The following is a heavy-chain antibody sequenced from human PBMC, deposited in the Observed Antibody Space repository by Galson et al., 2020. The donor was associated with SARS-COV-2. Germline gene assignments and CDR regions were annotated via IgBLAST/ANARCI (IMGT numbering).Heavy chain of an antibody. D-gene: IGHD3-10*01. CDR2: IDWDDDK. V-gene: IGHV2-70*11. J-gene: IGHJ4*02. Sequence: SGPTLVNPTQPLTLTCTFSGFSLSANGMCVSWIRQPPGKALEWLARIDWDDDKYYSTSLKTRLTISKDTYKNQVFLTMTNMDPVDTATYYCARSSFSYGSGTQRRLWDYWGRGTLVTVSS. CDR3: ARSSFSYGSGTQRRLWDY. CDR1: GFSLSANGMC.